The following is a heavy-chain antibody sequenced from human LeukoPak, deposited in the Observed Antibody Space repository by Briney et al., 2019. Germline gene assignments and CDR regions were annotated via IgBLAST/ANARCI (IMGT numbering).Heavy chain of an antibody. Sequence: PSETLSLTCAVYGGSFSGYYWSWIRQPPGKGPEWIGEINHSGSTNYNPSLRSRVTISVDTSKNQFSLKLSSATDADTAVYFCARRAINSVMFDYWGQGTLVTVSS. CDR1: GGSFSGYY. CDR3: ARRAINSVMFDY. V-gene: IGHV4-34*01. CDR2: INHSGST. D-gene: IGHD3-16*01. J-gene: IGHJ4*02.